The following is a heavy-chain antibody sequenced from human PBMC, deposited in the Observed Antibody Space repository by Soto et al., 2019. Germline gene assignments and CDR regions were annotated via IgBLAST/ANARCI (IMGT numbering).Heavy chain of an antibody. V-gene: IGHV1-3*01. Sequence: GASEKVSCKASGYTFTSYAMHWVRQAPGQRLEWMGWINAGNGNTKYSQKFQGRVTIARDTSASTAYMELSSLGSEDTAVYYCARDWPSVAGPEYFQHWGQGTLVTVSS. D-gene: IGHD6-19*01. CDR1: GYTFTSYA. J-gene: IGHJ1*01. CDR2: INAGNGNT. CDR3: ARDWPSVAGPEYFQH.